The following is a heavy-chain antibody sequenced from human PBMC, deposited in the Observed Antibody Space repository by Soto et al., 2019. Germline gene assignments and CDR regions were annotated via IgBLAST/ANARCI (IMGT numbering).Heavy chain of an antibody. CDR2: INHSGST. CDR1: GGSFSGYY. V-gene: IGHV4-34*01. J-gene: IGHJ4*02. Sequence: SETLSLTCAVYGGSFSGYYWTWIRQPPGTGLEWIGEINHSGSTNYNPSLKSRVTISVATSKNQFSLKLTSVTAADTAVYYCARDKMTGLFDYWGQGTLVTVSS. CDR3: ARDKMTGLFDY.